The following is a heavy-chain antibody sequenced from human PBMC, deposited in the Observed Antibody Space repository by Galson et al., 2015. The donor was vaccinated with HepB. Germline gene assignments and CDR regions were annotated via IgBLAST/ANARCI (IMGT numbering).Heavy chain of an antibody. CDR3: ARDHSSSWYWGEDY. D-gene: IGHD6-13*01. V-gene: IGHV3-7*03. J-gene: IGHJ4*02. CDR1: GFTFSSYW. CDR2: IKQDGSEK. Sequence: SLRLSCAASGFTFSSYWMSWVRQAPGKGLEWVANIKQDGSEKYYVDSVKGRFTISRDNAKNSLYLQMNSLRAEDTAVYYCARDHSSSWYWGEDYWGQGTLVTVSS.